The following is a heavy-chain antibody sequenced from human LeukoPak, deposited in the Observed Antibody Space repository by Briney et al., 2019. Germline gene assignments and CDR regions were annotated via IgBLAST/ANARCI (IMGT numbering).Heavy chain of an antibody. V-gene: IGHV3-21*04. Sequence: GGSLRLSCAASGFTFSRYSMNWVRQAPGKGLEWVSSISKSSSYMYYADSVKGRFTISRDNAKNSLYLQMNSLRAEDTAVYYCAKSGGGFCSSTSCPFDYWGQGTLVTVSS. CDR2: ISKSSSYM. D-gene: IGHD2-2*01. CDR1: GFTFSRYS. CDR3: AKSGGGFCSSTSCPFDY. J-gene: IGHJ4*02.